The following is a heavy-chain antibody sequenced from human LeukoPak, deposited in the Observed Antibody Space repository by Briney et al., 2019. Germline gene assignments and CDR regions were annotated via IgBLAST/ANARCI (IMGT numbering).Heavy chain of an antibody. D-gene: IGHD2-21*02. J-gene: IGHJ3*01. CDR3: VAGDWGARDSFDL. CDR1: GFTFDDYA. V-gene: IGHV3-9*01. Sequence: GGSLRLSCAASGFTFDDYAMHWVRQAPGKGLEWVSGISWNSGSIGYADSVKGRFTISRDNAKNSLYLQMNSLRAEDTALYYCVAGDWGARDSFDLWGRGTMVTVSS. CDR2: ISWNSGSI.